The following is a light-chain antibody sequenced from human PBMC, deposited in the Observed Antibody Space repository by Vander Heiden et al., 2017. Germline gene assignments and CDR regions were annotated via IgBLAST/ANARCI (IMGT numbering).Light chain of an antibody. CDR2: AAS. J-gene: IGKJ5*01. V-gene: IGKV1-39*01. CDR1: QSISSY. CDR3: QQSYSTPPIT. Sequence: DIQMTQSPSSLSASVGDRVTITCRASQSISSYLNWYQQKPGKDPKLLIYAASSLQSGVPSRFSGSGSGTDFTLTISSLQPEDFATYYCQQSYSTPPITFGQGTQLEIK.